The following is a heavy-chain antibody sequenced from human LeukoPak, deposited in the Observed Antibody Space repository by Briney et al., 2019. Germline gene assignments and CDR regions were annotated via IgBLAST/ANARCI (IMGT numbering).Heavy chain of an antibody. CDR1: GFIVSSNY. J-gene: IGHJ4*02. CDR3: ARVGITLFGVVIL. CDR2: LYSGGNT. D-gene: IGHD3-3*01. Sequence: GGSLRLSCAASGFIVSSNYMSWVRPAPGKGLEWVSILYSGGNTYYADSVKGRFIISRDNSNNTLYLQMNSLRTEDTAVYYCARVGITLFGVVILWGQGTLVTVSS. V-gene: IGHV3-53*01.